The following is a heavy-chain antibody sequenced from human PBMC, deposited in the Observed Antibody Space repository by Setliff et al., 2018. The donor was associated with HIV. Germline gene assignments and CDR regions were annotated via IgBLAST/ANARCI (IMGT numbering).Heavy chain of an antibody. Sequence: PGGSLRPSCAASEFTFDTYPMTWVRQTPEKGLEWLSYISSGGSVIYYADSVKGRFTISRDSGKNSVFLQMNSLRAEDTAVYYCARVGNYMAYGFDIWGQGTLVTVSS. CDR3: ARVGNYMAYGFDI. J-gene: IGHJ3*02. CDR2: ISSGGSVI. CDR1: EFTFDTYP. V-gene: IGHV3-48*04. D-gene: IGHD3-10*01.